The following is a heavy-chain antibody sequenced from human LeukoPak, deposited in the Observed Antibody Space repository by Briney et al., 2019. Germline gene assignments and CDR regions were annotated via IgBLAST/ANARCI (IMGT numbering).Heavy chain of an antibody. CDR3: ARDIAEMATIPFDY. D-gene: IGHD5-24*01. CDR1: GFTFSSYS. CDR2: ISSSSSYI. J-gene: IGHJ4*02. Sequence: PGGSLRLSCAASGFTFSSYSMNWVRQAPGKGLEWVSSISSSSSYIYYADSVKGRFTISRDNAKSSLYLQMNSLRAEDTAVYYCARDIAEMATIPFDYWGQGTLVTVSS. V-gene: IGHV3-21*01.